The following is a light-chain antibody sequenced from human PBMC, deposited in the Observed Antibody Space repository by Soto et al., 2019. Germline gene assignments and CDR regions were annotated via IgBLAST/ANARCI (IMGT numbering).Light chain of an antibody. CDR2: DVS. J-gene: IGLJ1*01. CDR1: SSDIGGYNY. CDR3: SSYTSSSTPYV. V-gene: IGLV2-14*01. Sequence: QSVLTQPASESGSPGQSITISCTGTSSDIGGYNYVSWYQQHPGKAPKLMIYDVSNRPSGVSNRFSGSKSGNTASLTIFGLQAEDEADYYCSSYTSSSTPYVFGTGTKVTVL.